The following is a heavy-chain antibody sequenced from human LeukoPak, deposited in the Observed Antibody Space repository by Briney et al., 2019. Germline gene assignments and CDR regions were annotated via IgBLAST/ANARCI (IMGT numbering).Heavy chain of an antibody. D-gene: IGHD6-13*01. CDR2: ISIRSSTI. CDR3: ARALSSSWYSYYYMDV. V-gene: IGHV3-48*01. Sequence: SGGSLRLSCAASGFTFSSYSMAWVRQAPGKGLEWVSYISIRSSTIYYADSVKGRFTISRDNAKNSLYLQMNSLRAEDTAVYYCARALSSSWYSYYYMDVWGKGTTVTISS. J-gene: IGHJ6*03. CDR1: GFTFSSYS.